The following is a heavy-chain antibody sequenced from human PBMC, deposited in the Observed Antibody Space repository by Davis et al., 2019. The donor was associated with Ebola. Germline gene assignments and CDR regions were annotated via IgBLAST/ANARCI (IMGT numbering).Heavy chain of an antibody. CDR2: TGSGGSA. J-gene: IGHJ4*02. Sequence: GGSLRLSCAASGFTVSSNYMSWVRQAPGKGLEWVSGITGSGGSAYYADSVKGRFTISRDNAKNSLYLQMNSLRAEDTAVYYCAREMATTYFDYWGQGTLVTVSS. CDR3: AREMATTYFDY. D-gene: IGHD5-24*01. CDR1: GFTVSSNY. V-gene: IGHV3-66*01.